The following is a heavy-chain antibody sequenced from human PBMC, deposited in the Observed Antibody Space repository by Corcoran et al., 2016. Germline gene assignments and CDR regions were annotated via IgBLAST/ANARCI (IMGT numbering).Heavy chain of an antibody. J-gene: IGHJ6*02. CDR2: IYPGDSDT. Sequence: EVQLVPSGAEVKQPGESLKLSCKGPGYSFTSYWLGWVRQMPGNGLEWMGIIYPGDSDTRYSPSFQGQVTISADKSISTAYLQWSSLKASDTAMYYCARAPSGYNGDYYYYGRDVWGQGTTVTVSS. D-gene: IGHD1-1*01. CDR1: GYSFTSYW. V-gene: IGHV5-51*01. CDR3: ARAPSGYNGDYYYYGRDV.